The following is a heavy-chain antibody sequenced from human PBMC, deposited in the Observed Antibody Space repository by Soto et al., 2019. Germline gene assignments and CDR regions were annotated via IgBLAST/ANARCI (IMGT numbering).Heavy chain of an antibody. CDR3: ARHRYRQAPYWYFDL. CDR1: GASISSYNY. J-gene: IGHJ2*01. Sequence: SETLSLTCNVSGASISSYNYWGWFRQPPGKGLEWIGSIIYSGSTNYNPSLKSRLTLSVDTSKNQFSLKLSSVTAADTAVYYCARHRYRQAPYWYFDLWGRGTLVTVSS. CDR2: IIYSGST. D-gene: IGHD2-2*02. V-gene: IGHV4-59*08.